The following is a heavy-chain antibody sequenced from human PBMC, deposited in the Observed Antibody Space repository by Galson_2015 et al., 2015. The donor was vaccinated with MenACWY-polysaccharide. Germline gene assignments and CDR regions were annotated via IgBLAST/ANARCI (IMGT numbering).Heavy chain of an antibody. V-gene: IGHV1-69*13. CDR3: ARGALDIVLVPAAIGHWCDP. CDR2: IIPVFSTA. D-gene: IGHD2-2*01. CDR1: GGTFSTSA. J-gene: IGHJ5*02. Sequence: SVKVSCKASGGTFSTSAISWVRQAPGQGLEWMGGIIPVFSTANYAQKFQGGVTITADESTSTVYMELSSLRSEDTAVYYCARGALDIVLVPAAIGHWCDPWGQGTLVTVSS.